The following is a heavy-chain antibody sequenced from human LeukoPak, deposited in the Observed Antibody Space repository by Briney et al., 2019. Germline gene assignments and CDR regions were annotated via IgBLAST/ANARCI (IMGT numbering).Heavy chain of an antibody. J-gene: IGHJ6*03. CDR1: GYTFTGYY. D-gene: IGHD2-15*01. CDR3: ARDFRVAAHAIILYYYYYMDV. CDR2: INPNSGGT. V-gene: IGHV1-2*02. Sequence: ASVKVSCKASGYTFTGYYMHWVRQAPGQGLEWMGWINPNSGGTNYAQKFQGRVTMTRDTSIRTVYMELSRLRSDDTAVYYCARDFRVAAHAIILYYYYYMDVWGKGTTVTVSS.